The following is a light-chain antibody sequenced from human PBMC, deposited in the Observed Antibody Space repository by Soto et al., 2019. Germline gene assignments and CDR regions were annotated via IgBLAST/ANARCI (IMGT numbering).Light chain of an antibody. CDR2: EVT. CDR3: SSFTSRFTFV. Sequence: QSLLTKPASFSGSPGQSITISCTGARNDVAAYNYVSWYQQHPGKAPKLMISEVTNRPSGVSDRFSGSKSGNTASLTISGLQAEDEADYYCSSFTSRFTFVFGTGTKVTVL. CDR1: RNDVAAYNY. V-gene: IGLV2-14*01. J-gene: IGLJ1*01.